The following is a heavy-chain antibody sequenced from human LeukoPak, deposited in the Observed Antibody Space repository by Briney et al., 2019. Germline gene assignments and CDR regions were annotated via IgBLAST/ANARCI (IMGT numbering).Heavy chain of an antibody. Sequence: GGSLGLSCAASGFIFTNYGFHWVRQAPGKGLEWVAAIWSDATNMFYANSVKGRFFIQRDDYQNTVYLEMSSLRAEDTAVYYCAKDAQRGFDYSNSFQYWGQGSLVTVSS. CDR1: GFIFTNYG. V-gene: IGHV3-33*06. CDR2: IWSDATNM. J-gene: IGHJ4*02. CDR3: AKDAQRGFDYSNSFQY. D-gene: IGHD4-11*01.